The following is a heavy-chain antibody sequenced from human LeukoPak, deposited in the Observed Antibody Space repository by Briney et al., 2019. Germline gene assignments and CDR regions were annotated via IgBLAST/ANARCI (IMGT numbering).Heavy chain of an antibody. CDR2: ISYDGRSK. V-gene: IGHV3-30*18. D-gene: IGHD6-13*01. CDR3: AKEETPYTSRSIDF. CDR1: GFTFSSYW. Sequence: PGGSLRLSCAASGFTFSSYWMHWVRQAPGKGLEWVAVISYDGRSKYYADSVKGRFTISRDNSRNTLYLEMNSLRVEDTAVYYCAKEETPYTSRSIDFWGQGTLVTVSS. J-gene: IGHJ4*02.